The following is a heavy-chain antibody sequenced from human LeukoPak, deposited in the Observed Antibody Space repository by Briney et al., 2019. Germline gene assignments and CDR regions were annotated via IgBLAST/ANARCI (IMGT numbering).Heavy chain of an antibody. J-gene: IGHJ4*02. CDR3: ARGPLSSGYYYHY. CDR1: GYTFTGYY. D-gene: IGHD3-22*01. CDR2: INPNSGGT. V-gene: IGHV1-2*02. Sequence: ASVKVSCKASGYTFTGYYMHWVRQAPGQGLEWMGWINPNSGGTNYAQKFQGRVTMTRDTSTSTVYMELSSLRSEDTAVYYCARGPLSSGYYYHYWGQGTLVTVSS.